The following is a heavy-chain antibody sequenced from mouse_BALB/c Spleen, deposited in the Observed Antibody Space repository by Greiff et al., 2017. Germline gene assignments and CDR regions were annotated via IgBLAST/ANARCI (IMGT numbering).Heavy chain of an antibody. D-gene: IGHD2-4*01. J-gene: IGHJ4*01. CDR1: GYTFSSYW. Sequence: QVQLQQSGAELMKPGASVKISCKATGYTFSSYWIEWVKQRPGHGLEWIGEILPGSGSTNYNEKFKGKATFTADTSSNTAYMQLSSLTSEDSAVYYCARDYYDYDEAMDYWGQGTSVTVSS. V-gene: IGHV1-9*01. CDR3: ARDYYDYDEAMDY. CDR2: ILPGSGST.